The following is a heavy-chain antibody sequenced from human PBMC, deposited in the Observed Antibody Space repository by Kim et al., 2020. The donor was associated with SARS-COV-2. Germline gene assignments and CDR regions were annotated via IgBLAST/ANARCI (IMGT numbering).Heavy chain of an antibody. CDR3: AVACGSGRYVYYYGMDV. CDR2: MNPNSGNS. J-gene: IGHJ6*02. V-gene: IGHV1-8*01. Sequence: ASVKVSCKASGDTFTSYDINWMRQATGQGLEWMGWMNPNSGNSGYALKFQGIVNMTRNTSINTTYMELSSRRSEDTAVYYFAVACGSGRYVYYYGMDVGG. CDR1: GDTFTSYD. D-gene: IGHD3-10*01.